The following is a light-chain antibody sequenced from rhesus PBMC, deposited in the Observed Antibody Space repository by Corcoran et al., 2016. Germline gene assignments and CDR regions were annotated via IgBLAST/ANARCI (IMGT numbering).Light chain of an antibody. J-gene: IGKJ4*01. Sequence: DIQMTQSPSSLSASVGDRVTITCRASENVNNYLNWYQQKPGKAPKLLIYKASTLQSGVPSRFSGSGSWTDYTFTISSLQPEDVATYYCQQGYGTPLTFGGGTKVELK. CDR3: QQGYGTPLT. V-gene: IGKV1-74*01. CDR1: ENVNNY. CDR2: KAS.